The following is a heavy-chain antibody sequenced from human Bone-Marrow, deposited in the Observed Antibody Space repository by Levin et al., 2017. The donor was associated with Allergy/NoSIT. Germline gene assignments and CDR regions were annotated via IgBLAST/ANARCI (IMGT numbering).Heavy chain of an antibody. V-gene: IGHV3-7*01. D-gene: IGHD3-10*01. CDR1: GFSSGGFW. CDR3: ARRMLRGRHYYGMDV. J-gene: IGHJ6*02. CDR2: INQDGTEK. Sequence: SCEASGFSSGGFWMTWVRQAPGKGLECVATINQDGTEKNYVDSVRGRFTILRDNTKNSMFLQLNSLRGEDTAIYYCARRMLRGRHYYGMDVWGQGTTIIVSS.